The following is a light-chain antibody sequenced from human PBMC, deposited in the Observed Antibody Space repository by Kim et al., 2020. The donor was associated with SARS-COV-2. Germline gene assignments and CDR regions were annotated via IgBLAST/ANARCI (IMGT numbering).Light chain of an antibody. J-gene: IGKJ2*01. CDR1: QSVSSN. CDR2: GAS. V-gene: IGKV3-15*01. Sequence: VSTGERATLSCRASQSVSSNLAWYQQNPGQAPRLLIYGASTRATGIPARFSGSGSGTEFTLTISSLQSEDFAVYYCQQYNNWPPNTFGQGTKLEI. CDR3: QQYNNWPPNT.